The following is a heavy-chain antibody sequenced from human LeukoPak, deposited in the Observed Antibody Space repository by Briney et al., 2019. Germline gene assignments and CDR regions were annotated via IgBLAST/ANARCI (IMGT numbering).Heavy chain of an antibody. CDR3: ARGLGYSSSWAVTWFDP. J-gene: IGHJ5*02. CDR2: IYYSGST. CDR1: GGSISSSNYY. V-gene: IGHV4-39*07. D-gene: IGHD6-13*01. Sequence: SETLSLTCTVSGGSISSSNYYWGWIRQPPGKGLEWIGSIYYSGSTYYNPSLKSRVTISVDTSKNQFSLKLSSVTAADTAVYYCARGLGYSSSWAVTWFDPWGQGTLVTVSS.